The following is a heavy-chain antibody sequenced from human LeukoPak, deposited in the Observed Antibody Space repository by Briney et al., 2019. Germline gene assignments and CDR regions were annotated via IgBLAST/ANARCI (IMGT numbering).Heavy chain of an antibody. CDR1: GGSFSGYF. V-gene: IGHV4-34*01. J-gene: IGHJ5*02. CDR2: INHRGST. CDR3: ARSRDSRGYPNPFRP. Sequence: SETLSLTCAVYGGSFSGYFWSWIRQPPGKGLEWIAEINHRGSTNYNPSLKSRVTISVDTSKNQFSLKLSSVTAADTAVYYCARSRDSRGYPNPFRPWGQGALVTVSS. D-gene: IGHD3-22*01.